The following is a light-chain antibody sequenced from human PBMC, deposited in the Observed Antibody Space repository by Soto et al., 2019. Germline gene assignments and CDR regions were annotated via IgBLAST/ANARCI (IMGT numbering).Light chain of an antibody. Sequence: QSVLTQPPSASGSPGQSVTISCTGTSSDVGGYDYVSWYQHHPGKAPKLMIYEVTKRPSGVPDRFSGSKSGNTAPLTVSGLQAEDEADYYCSSYAGSNTYVFGTGTKVTVL. CDR3: SSYAGSNTYV. CDR2: EVT. V-gene: IGLV2-8*01. J-gene: IGLJ1*01. CDR1: SSDVGGYDY.